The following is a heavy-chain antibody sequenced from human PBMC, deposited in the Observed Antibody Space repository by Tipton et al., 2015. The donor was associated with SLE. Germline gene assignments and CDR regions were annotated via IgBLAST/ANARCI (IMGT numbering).Heavy chain of an antibody. CDR3: ARGHYMVRGVIGYFDY. J-gene: IGHJ4*02. CDR2: IIPIFGTA. Sequence: QSGAEVKKPGSSVKVSCKASGGTFSSYAISWVRQAPGQGLEWMGGIIPIFGTANYAQKFQGRVTITADESTSTAYMELSSLRSEDTAVYYCARGHYMVRGVIGYFDYWGQGSLVPVSS. V-gene: IGHV1-69*01. D-gene: IGHD3-10*01. CDR1: GGTFSSYA.